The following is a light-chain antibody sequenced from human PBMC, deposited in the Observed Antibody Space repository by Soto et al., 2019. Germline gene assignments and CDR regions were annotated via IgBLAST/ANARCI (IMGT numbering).Light chain of an antibody. J-gene: IGLJ3*02. CDR3: AAWDDSLNAWA. CDR2: RSD. Sequence: QSVLTQPPSASGTPGQRVTISCSGSSSNIGRNTVKWYRQLPGTAPKLLIGRSDQRPSGVPDRFSGSQSGTSASLAISGLQSEDEADYSCAAWDDSLNAWAFGGGTKLTVL. V-gene: IGLV1-44*01. CDR1: SSNIGRNT.